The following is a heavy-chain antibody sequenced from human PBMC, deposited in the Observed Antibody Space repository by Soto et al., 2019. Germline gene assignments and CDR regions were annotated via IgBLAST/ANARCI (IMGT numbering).Heavy chain of an antibody. D-gene: IGHD6-19*01. CDR1: GFSLSSTRVA. CDR2: IYCDDDK. CDR3: AHSVVAGLGYYFDY. V-gene: IGHV2-5*02. Sequence: QITLKESGPTLVKPTQTLTLTCTFSGFSLSSTRVAVGWIRQPPGKALEWLALIYCDDDKRYSPFLKSRLTITNDTSKNQVVLTMTNMDPVDTATYYCAHSVVAGLGYYFDYWGQGTLVTVSS. J-gene: IGHJ4*02.